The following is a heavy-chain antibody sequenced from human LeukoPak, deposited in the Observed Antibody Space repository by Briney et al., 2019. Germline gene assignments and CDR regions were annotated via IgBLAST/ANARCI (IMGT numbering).Heavy chain of an antibody. CDR3: ARLSGTYSGY. V-gene: IGHV3-23*01. CDR2: ISGTGITT. J-gene: IGHJ4*02. Sequence: PGGSLRLSFSASGFSFSSSDMSWVRQAPGKGLEWVSAISGTGITTYYAASVKGRFTISRDNSKNTLDLQMNSLRAEDTAVYYCARLSGTYSGYWGQGTLVTVSS. CDR1: GFSFSSSD. D-gene: IGHD1-26*01.